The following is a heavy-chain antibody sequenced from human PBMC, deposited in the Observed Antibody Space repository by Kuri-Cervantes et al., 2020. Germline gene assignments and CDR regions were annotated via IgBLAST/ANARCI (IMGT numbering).Heavy chain of an antibody. D-gene: IGHD4-11*01. Sequence: SETLSLTCAVSGYSISSGYYWGWIRQPPGKGLEWIGYIYYSGSTNYNPSLKSRVTISVDTSKNQFSLKLSSVTAADTAVYYCARGDYSKMGGVDYWGQGTLVTVSS. CDR2: IYYSGST. J-gene: IGHJ4*02. CDR1: GYSISSGYY. V-gene: IGHV4-38-2*01. CDR3: ARGDYSKMGGVDY.